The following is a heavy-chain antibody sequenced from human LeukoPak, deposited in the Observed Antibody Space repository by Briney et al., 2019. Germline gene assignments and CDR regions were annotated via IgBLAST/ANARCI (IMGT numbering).Heavy chain of an antibody. Sequence: KPSETLSLTCTVSGGSISSYYWSWIRRPAGKGLEWIGHIHTSGSTNYNPSLKSRVTISVDTSKNQFSLKLSSVTAADTAVYYCARLSCSSTSCPMYYFDYWGQGTLVTVSS. D-gene: IGHD2-2*01. J-gene: IGHJ4*02. CDR2: IHTSGST. V-gene: IGHV4-4*07. CDR1: GGSISSYY. CDR3: ARLSCSSTSCPMYYFDY.